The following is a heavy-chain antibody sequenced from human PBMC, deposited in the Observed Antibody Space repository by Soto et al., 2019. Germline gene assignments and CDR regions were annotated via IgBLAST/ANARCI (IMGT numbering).Heavy chain of an antibody. CDR3: ARGDTAMDLDY. CDR1: GGSISSYY. V-gene: IGHV4-59*01. D-gene: IGHD5-18*01. CDR2: IYYSGST. J-gene: IGHJ4*02. Sequence: SETLSLTCTVSGGSISSYYLSWIRQPPGKGLEWIGYIYYSGSTNYNPSLKSRVTISVDTSKNQFSLKLSSVTAADTAVYYCARGDTAMDLDYWGQGTLVTVSS.